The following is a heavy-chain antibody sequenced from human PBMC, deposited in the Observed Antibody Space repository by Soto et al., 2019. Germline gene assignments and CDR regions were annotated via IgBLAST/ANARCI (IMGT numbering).Heavy chain of an antibody. CDR2: ISGSGGST. Sequence: GGSLGLSCAASGLTFCSSAMSWARQAPGKGLEWVSAISGSGGSTYYADSVKGRFTISRDNSKNTLYLQMKSLRAEDTAVYYCARDVSPGSSGYYLDAFDIWGQGTMVTVSS. CDR3: ARDVSPGSSGYYLDAFDI. V-gene: IGHV3-23*01. J-gene: IGHJ3*02. D-gene: IGHD6-25*01. CDR1: GLTFCSSA.